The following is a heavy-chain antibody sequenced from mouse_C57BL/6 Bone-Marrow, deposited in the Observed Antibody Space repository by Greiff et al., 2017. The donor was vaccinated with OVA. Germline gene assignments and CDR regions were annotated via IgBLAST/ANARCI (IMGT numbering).Heavy chain of an antibody. CDR2: ISSGGDYI. CDR1: GFTFSSYA. D-gene: IGHD1-1*01. Sequence: EVKVVESGEGLVKPGGSLKLSCAASGFTFSSYAMSWVRQTPEKRLEWVAYISSGGDYIYYADTVKGRFTISRDNARNTLYLQMSSLKSEDTAMYYCTRDPSTVVEEGYWYFDVWGTGTTVTVSS. CDR3: TRDPSTVVEEGYWYFDV. J-gene: IGHJ1*03. V-gene: IGHV5-9-1*02.